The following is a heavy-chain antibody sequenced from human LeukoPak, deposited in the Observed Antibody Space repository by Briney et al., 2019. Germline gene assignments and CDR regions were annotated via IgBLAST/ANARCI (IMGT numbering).Heavy chain of an antibody. CDR1: GFTFSTYA. CDR2: ISYDGSSR. J-gene: IGHJ4*02. D-gene: IGHD3-3*01. Sequence: TGGSLRLSRAASGFTFSTYAMHWVRQAPGKGLDWVADISYDGSSRSYADSVRGRFIISRDNSKSTLYVEMNSLRAEDTAVYYCAKVNDFWSGPFDYWGQGTLVTVSS. V-gene: IGHV3-30-3*01. CDR3: AKVNDFWSGPFDY.